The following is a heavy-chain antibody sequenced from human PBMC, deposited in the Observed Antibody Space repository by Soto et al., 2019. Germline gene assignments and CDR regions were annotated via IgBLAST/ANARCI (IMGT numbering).Heavy chain of an antibody. Sequence: QVQLQESGPGLVKPSQTLSLTWSVSGDSISNGGYYWSWIRQHPGKGLEWIGYIHYSGSTYYSASLKSRLSISVDTSKNHFSLKLSSVTAADTAVYYCARGGSLLMTTVTFSYWNFDLWGRGTLVTVSS. CDR3: ARGGSLLMTTVTFSYWNFDL. CDR2: IHYSGST. D-gene: IGHD4-17*01. V-gene: IGHV4-31*02. CDR1: GDSISNGGYY. J-gene: IGHJ2*01.